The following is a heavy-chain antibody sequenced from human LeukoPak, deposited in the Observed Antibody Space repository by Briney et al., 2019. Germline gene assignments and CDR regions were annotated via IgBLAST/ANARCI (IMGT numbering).Heavy chain of an antibody. Sequence: GGSLRLSCAASGFTFSSYSMNWVRQAPGKGLAWVSSISSSSSYIYYADSVKGRFTISRDNAKNSLYLQMNSLRAEDTAVYYCARMKEVIAATRDGFDIWGQGTMVTVSS. CDR3: ARMKEVIAATRDGFDI. CDR1: GFTFSSYS. V-gene: IGHV3-21*01. D-gene: IGHD2-15*01. CDR2: ISSSSSYI. J-gene: IGHJ3*02.